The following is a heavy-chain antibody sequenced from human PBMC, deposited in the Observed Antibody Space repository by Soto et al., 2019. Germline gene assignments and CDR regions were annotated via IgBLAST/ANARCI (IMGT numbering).Heavy chain of an antibody. V-gene: IGHV3-21*01. D-gene: IGHD3-9*01. CDR3: VILTGYYRLGEAYFDY. CDR2: ISSSSSYI. CDR1: GFTFSSYS. J-gene: IGHJ4*02. Sequence: PGGSLRLSCAASGFTFSSYSMNWVRQAPGKGLEWVSSISSSSSYIYYADSVKGRFTISRDNAKNSLYLQMNSLRAEDTAVYYCVILTGYYRLGEAYFDYWGQGTLVTVSS.